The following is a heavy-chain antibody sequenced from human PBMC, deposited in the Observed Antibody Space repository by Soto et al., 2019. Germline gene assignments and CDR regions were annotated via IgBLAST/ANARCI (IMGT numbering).Heavy chain of an antibody. CDR2: IYYSGST. V-gene: IGHV4-59*08. D-gene: IGHD6-19*01. Sequence: SETLSLTCTVSGGSISSYYWSWIRQPPGKGLEWIGYIYYSGSTNYNPSLKSRVTISVDTSKNQFSLKLSSVTAADTAVYYCASSSRSRGWTSVGAFDIWGQGTMVTVSS. J-gene: IGHJ3*02. CDR1: GGSISSYY. CDR3: ASSSRSRGWTSVGAFDI.